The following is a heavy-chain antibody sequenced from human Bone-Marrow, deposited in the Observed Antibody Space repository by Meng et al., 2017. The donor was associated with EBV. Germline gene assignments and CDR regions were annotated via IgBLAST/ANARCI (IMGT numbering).Heavy chain of an antibody. J-gene: IGHJ4*02. Sequence: QLGPAAAERKRRGCAVKVSCKTSGGPFRNYAISWVRQAPGQGLEWLGGFLPTLGAPNYAQKFHGRVTITADESTSTHYMDMSSLRSEDTAVYYCASESGRGYTPDYWGQGTLVTVSS. CDR1: GGPFRNYA. D-gene: IGHD3-10*01. CDR3: ASESGRGYTPDY. CDR2: FLPTLGAP. V-gene: IGHV1-69*01.